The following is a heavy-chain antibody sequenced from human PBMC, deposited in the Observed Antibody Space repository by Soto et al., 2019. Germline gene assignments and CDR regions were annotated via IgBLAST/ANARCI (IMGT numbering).Heavy chain of an antibody. V-gene: IGHV4-31*03. CDR1: GGSISSGGYY. CDR2: IYYSGST. CDR3: ATYGGNLPYYNWFDP. D-gene: IGHD4-17*01. Sequence: SETLSLTSTVSGGSISSGGYYWSWIRQHPGKGLEWIGYIYYSGSTYYNPSLKSRVTISVDTSKNQFSLKLSSVTAADTAVYYCATYGGNLPYYNWFDPWGQGTLVTVSS. J-gene: IGHJ5*02.